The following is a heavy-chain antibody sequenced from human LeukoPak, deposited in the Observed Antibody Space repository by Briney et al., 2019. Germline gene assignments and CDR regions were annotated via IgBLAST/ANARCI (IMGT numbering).Heavy chain of an antibody. D-gene: IGHD4-17*01. Sequence: GGSLRLSCAASGFTFSSYSMNWVRQAPGKGLEWVSYIISSSSTISYADSVKGRFTISRDNAKNSLFLQMNSLRAEDTAVYYCAAYGDYHYWGQGPLVTVSS. J-gene: IGHJ4*02. CDR3: AAYGDYHY. CDR1: GFTFSSYS. V-gene: IGHV3-48*01. CDR2: IISSSSTI.